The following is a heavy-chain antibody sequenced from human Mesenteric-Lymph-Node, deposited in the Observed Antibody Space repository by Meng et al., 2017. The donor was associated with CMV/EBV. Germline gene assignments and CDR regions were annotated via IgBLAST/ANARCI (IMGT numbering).Heavy chain of an antibody. CDR1: GFTFSSYW. J-gene: IGHJ6*02. CDR3: AGGMDV. V-gene: IGHV3-74*01. Sequence: GGSLRLSCAASGFTFSSYWMHWVRQAPGKGLMWVSRINSDGTSTTYADSVRGRFTISRDNAKNTLYLQMNSLRAEDTAVYYCAGGMDVWGQGTTVTVSS. CDR2: INSDGTST.